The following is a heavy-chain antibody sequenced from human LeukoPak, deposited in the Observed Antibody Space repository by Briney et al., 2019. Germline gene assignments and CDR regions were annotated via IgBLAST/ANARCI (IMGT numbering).Heavy chain of an antibody. CDR2: INPSGGST. V-gene: IGHV1-46*01. Sequence: ASVKVSCKASGYTFASYYMHWVRQAPGQGLEWMGIINPSGGSTSYAQKFQGRVTMTRDTSTSTVYMELSSLRSEDTAVYYCARDRYYYDSSGYQPLDYRGRGTLVTVSS. J-gene: IGHJ4*02. CDR1: GYTFASYY. D-gene: IGHD3-22*01. CDR3: ARDRYYYDSSGYQPLDY.